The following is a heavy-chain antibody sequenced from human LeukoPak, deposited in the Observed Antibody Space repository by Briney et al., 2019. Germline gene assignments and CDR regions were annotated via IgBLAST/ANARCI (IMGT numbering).Heavy chain of an antibody. Sequence: PGGSLRLSCVASGLTVSNHWMSWVRQAPGKGLEWVSTITTSDGNTYYADSVKGRFTVSRDNSKNTLFLQMNSLRAEDTAVYYCAKDGGLWVSAHWGDSWGRGTLVTVSS. D-gene: IGHD7-27*01. CDR3: AKDGGLWVSAHWGDS. J-gene: IGHJ4*02. V-gene: IGHV3-23*01. CDR1: GLTVSNHW. CDR2: ITTSDGNT.